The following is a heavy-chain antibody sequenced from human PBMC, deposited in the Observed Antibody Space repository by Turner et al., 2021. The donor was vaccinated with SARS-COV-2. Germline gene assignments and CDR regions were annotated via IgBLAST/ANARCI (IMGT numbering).Heavy chain of an antibody. D-gene: IGHD3-16*02. V-gene: IGHV4-39*01. Sequence: QLQLQEPGPGLLKPSETLSLSCTLSGGSISLSSFYWGWVRQPPGKGLEWIGSIYYVGNTYYNLSLKSRVTISVDTSKNQFSLRLRSVTAADTAVYYCARHESFVSSWFHIWGQGILVTVSS. CDR2: IYYVGNT. J-gene: IGHJ5*02. CDR1: GGSISLSSFY. CDR3: ARHESFVSSWFHI.